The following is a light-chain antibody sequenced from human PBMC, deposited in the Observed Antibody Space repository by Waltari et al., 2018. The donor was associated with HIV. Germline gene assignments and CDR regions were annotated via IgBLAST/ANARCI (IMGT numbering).Light chain of an antibody. V-gene: IGLV1-44*01. Sequence: QSVLTQPPSASGTPGQGVIIPCSGSNSNIGTNTVNWSQQLPGTAPKLLIFDDKHRPSGVPDRFSGSRSDTSASLAISGLQSEDEAHYYCAAWDDNFNVVFGGGTKLTVL. CDR1: NSNIGTNT. CDR2: DDK. J-gene: IGLJ3*02. CDR3: AAWDDNFNVV.